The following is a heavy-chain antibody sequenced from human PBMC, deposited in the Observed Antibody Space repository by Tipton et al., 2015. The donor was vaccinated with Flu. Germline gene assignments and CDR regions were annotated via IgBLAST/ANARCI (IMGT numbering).Heavy chain of an antibody. Sequence: TLSLTCTVSGGSISSGSYYWSWIRQPAGKGLEWIGRIYTSGSTNYNPSLKSRVTISVDTSKNQFSLKLSSVTAADTAIYYCARRWKVWNLDYWGQGTLVTVSS. CDR2: IYTSGST. J-gene: IGHJ4*02. CDR1: GGSISSGSYY. D-gene: IGHD1-1*01. V-gene: IGHV4-61*02. CDR3: ARRWKVWNLDY.